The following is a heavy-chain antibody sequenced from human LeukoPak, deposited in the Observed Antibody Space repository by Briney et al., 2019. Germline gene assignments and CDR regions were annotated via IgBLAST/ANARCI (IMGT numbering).Heavy chain of an antibody. D-gene: IGHD3-10*01. CDR2: IRSSSSTI. CDR1: GLTFTSYA. V-gene: IGHV3-48*04. Sequence: PGGSLRPSCAASGLTFTSYAMSWVRPPPGKGLEWVSSIRSSSSTIYYAASLKGRFTISRDNATQSLYLQTNSLRAAHTAVYYCARDKGYYGSGSDPYFDYWGQGTLVTVPS. CDR3: ARDKGYYGSGSDPYFDY. J-gene: IGHJ4*02.